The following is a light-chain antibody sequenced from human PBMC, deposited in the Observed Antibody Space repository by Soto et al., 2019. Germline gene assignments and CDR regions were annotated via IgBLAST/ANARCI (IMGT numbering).Light chain of an antibody. CDR2: DNN. CDR3: QSYDSSLSGSGV. CDR1: SSNIGAGYD. V-gene: IGLV1-40*01. J-gene: IGLJ1*01. Sequence: QAVVTQPPSVSGAPGQGVTISCIGSSSNIGAGYDVPWYQQLPGTAPKLLIYDNNNRPSGVPDRFSGSKSGTSASLAITGLQTEDEADYYCQSYDSSLSGSGVFGTGTKLTVL.